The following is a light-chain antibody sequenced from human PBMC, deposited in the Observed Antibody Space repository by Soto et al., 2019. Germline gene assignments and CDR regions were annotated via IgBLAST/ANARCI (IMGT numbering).Light chain of an antibody. CDR2: DAS. J-gene: IGKJ1*01. CDR1: QSVSSSS. CDR3: QQYGGSPRT. Sequence: EIVLTQSPCTLSLSGVEKATVSCGASQSVSSSSLAWYQQKRGQAPRLLIHDASSRATGIPDRFSGSGSGTDFTLTISRLEPEDFAVYYCQQYGGSPRTFGQGTKVDIK. V-gene: IGKV3-20*01.